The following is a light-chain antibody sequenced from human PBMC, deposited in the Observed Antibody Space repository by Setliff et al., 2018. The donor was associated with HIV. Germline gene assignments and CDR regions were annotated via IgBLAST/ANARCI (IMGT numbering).Light chain of an antibody. CDR1: SSDVGSYNL. CDR2: EVS. CDR3: CSYGGSFDVV. V-gene: IGLV2-23*02. J-gene: IGLJ2*01. Sequence: QSALTQPASVSGSPGQSITISCTGSSSDVGSYNLVSWYQQHPGKAPKLMIYEVSKRPSGVSNRFSGSKSGKMASLTISGVQAEDEADYYCCSYGGSFDVVFGGGTKVTVL.